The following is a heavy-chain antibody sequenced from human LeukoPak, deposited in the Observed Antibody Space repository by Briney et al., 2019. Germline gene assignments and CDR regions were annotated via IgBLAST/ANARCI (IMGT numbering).Heavy chain of an antibody. V-gene: IGHV3-21*04. D-gene: IGHD3-22*01. CDR3: AKSARGYYDSSGYYGTYYFDY. J-gene: IGHJ4*02. Sequence: GGSLRLSCAASGFTFSNYNINWVRQAPGKGLEWVSSISSRGSYIYYADSVKGRFAISADNAMNSLYLQMNSLRAEDTAVYYCAKSARGYYDSSGYYGTYYFDYWGQGTLVTVSS. CDR2: ISSRGSYI. CDR1: GFTFSNYN.